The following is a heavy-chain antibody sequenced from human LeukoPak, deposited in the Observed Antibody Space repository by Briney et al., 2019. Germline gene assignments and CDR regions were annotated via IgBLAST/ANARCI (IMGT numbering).Heavy chain of an antibody. Sequence: SVKVSCKASGGTFSSYAISWVRQAPGQGLEWMGGIIPIFGTANYAQKFQGRVTITTDESPSTAYMELSSLRSEDTAVYYCARAYCSSTSCYKNWFDPWGQGTLVTVSS. J-gene: IGHJ5*02. V-gene: IGHV1-69*05. CDR3: ARAYCSSTSCYKNWFDP. D-gene: IGHD2-2*02. CDR1: GGTFSSYA. CDR2: IIPIFGTA.